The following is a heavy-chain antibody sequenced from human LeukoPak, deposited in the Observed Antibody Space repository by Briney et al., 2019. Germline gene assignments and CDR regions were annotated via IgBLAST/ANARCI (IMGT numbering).Heavy chain of an antibody. V-gene: IGHV4-34*01. CDR1: GGSFSGYY. J-gene: IGHJ4*02. Sequence: SETLSLTCAVYGGSFSGYYWSWIRQPPGKGLEWIGEINHSGSTNYNPSLKRRVTISVDTSKNQFSLKLSSVTAADTAVYYCARGMTTATPLDYWGQGTLVTVSS. D-gene: IGHD4-17*01. CDR2: INHSGST. CDR3: ARGMTTATPLDY.